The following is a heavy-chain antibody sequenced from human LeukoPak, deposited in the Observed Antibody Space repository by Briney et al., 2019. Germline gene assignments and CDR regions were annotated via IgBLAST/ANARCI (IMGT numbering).Heavy chain of an antibody. D-gene: IGHD6-6*01. Sequence: GGSLGLSCTASGFTFGDYAMSWFRQAPGKGLEWVGFIRSKAYGGTTEYAASVKGRFTISRDDSKSIAYLQMNSLKTEDTAVYYCTRDRVAARPQNWGQGTLVTVSS. CDR3: TRDRVAARPQN. CDR2: IRSKAYGGTT. CDR1: GFTFGDYA. J-gene: IGHJ4*02. V-gene: IGHV3-49*03.